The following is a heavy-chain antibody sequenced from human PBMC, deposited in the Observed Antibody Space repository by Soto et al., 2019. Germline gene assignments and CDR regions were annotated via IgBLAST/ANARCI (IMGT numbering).Heavy chain of an antibody. CDR1: GFTFSGSA. D-gene: IGHD2-2*02. J-gene: IGHJ6*03. Sequence: GGSLRLSCAASGFTFSGSAMHWVRQASGKGLEWVGRIRSKANSYATAYAASVKGRFTISRDDSKNTAYLQMNSLKTEDTAVYYCTSSSYCSSTSCYRPSDYYYYMDVWGKGTTVTVSS. CDR2: IRSKANSYAT. CDR3: TSSSYCSSTSCYRPSDYYYYMDV. V-gene: IGHV3-73*01.